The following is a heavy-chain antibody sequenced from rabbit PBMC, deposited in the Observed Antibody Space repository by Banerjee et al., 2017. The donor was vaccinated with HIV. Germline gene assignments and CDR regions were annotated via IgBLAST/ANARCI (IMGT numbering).Heavy chain of an antibody. D-gene: IGHD4-1*01. CDR1: GFDFSSSYW. CDR3: ARDRGYSSGGFRL. Sequence: QSLEESGGDLVKPGASLTLTCTASGFDFSSSYWICWVRQAPGKGLEGIACIYAGSSGSTYYASWATGRFTISKTSSTTVTLQMTSLTAADTATYFCARDRGYSSGGFRLWGPGTLVTVS. J-gene: IGHJ6*01. V-gene: IGHV1S40*01. CDR2: IYAGSSGST.